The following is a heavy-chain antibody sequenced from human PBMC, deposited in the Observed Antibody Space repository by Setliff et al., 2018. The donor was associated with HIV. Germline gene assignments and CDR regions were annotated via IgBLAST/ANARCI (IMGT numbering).Heavy chain of an antibody. CDR3: ASGADASGYFYREYFQH. D-gene: IGHD3-22*01. Sequence: SVKVSCKASGVTFNYSFITWVRQAPGQGLEWMGGVVPTIHEATYAQKFQGRVTITADESATTVYMEMSGLTSEDTAIYYCASGADASGYFYREYFQHWGQGTLVTVSS. V-gene: IGHV1-69*13. J-gene: IGHJ1*01. CDR1: GVTFNYSF. CDR2: VVPTIHEA.